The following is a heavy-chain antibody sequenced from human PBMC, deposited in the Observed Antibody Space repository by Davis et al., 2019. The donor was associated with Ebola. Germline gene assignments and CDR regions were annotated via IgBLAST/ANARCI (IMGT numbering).Heavy chain of an antibody. CDR3: ARYYGSGSPRRYYYGMDV. V-gene: IGHV1-46*01. CDR1: GYTFTSYY. Sequence: AASVKVSCKASGYTFTSYYMHWVRQAPGQGLEWMGIINPSGGSTSYAQKFQGRVTMTRDTSTSTVYMELGSLRSEDTAVYYCARYYGSGSPRRYYYGMDVWGQGTTVTVSS. J-gene: IGHJ6*02. CDR2: INPSGGST. D-gene: IGHD3-10*01.